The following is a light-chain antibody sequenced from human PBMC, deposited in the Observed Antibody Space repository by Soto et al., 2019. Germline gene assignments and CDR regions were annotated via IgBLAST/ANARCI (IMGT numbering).Light chain of an antibody. J-gene: IGLJ1*01. CDR2: DVS. CDR3: NSYTSTNTPYV. Sequence: QSALTQPASVSGSPGQSITISCTGTSSDVGRYNYVSWYQQNPGKAPKFIIYDVSNRPSGVSSRFSGSKSGNTASLTISGLQAEDEADYYCNSYTSTNTPYVFGTGTKVTVL. V-gene: IGLV2-14*03. CDR1: SSDVGRYNY.